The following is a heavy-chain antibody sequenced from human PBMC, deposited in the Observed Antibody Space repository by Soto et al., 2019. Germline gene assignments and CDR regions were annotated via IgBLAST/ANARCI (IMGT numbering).Heavy chain of an antibody. D-gene: IGHD2-15*01. Sequence: EVQLVESGGGLVKPGGSLRLSCAASGFTFSNAWMTWVRQAPGKGLEWVGRIKSKTDGGTTDYAAPVKGRFTISRDASKNKLYLQMNSLKTDHTVVYYCTTGPDCSGGNCYCGYYYYMDVWGKGTTVSVSS. CDR1: GFTFSNAW. J-gene: IGHJ6*03. CDR2: IKSKTDGGTT. CDR3: TTGPDCSGGNCYCGYYYYMDV. V-gene: IGHV3-15*01.